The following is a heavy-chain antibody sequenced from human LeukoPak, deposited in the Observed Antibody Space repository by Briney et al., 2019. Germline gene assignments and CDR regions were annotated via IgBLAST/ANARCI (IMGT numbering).Heavy chain of an antibody. CDR2: IIPIFGTA. CDR3: ARAGLYSSSWYAFDI. D-gene: IGHD6-13*01. J-gene: IGHJ3*02. Sequence: SVKVSCKASGGTFSSYAISWVRRAPGQGLEWMGGIIPIFGTANYAQKFQGRVTITTDESTSTAYMELSSLRSEDTAVYYCARAGLYSSSWYAFDIWGQGTMVTVSS. CDR1: GGTFSSYA. V-gene: IGHV1-69*05.